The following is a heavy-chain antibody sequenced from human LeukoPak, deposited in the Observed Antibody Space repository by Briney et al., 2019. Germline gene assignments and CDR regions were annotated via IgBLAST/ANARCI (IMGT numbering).Heavy chain of an antibody. J-gene: IGHJ4*02. CDR2: INPSGGST. D-gene: IGHD3-22*01. CDR3: ARVARAPYYEVDY. Sequence: ASVKVSCKPSGYTFTSYAISWVRQAPGQGLEWMGIINPSGGSTSYAQKFQGRVTMTRDTSTSTVYMELSSLRSEDTAVYYCARVARAPYYEVDYWGQGTLVTVSS. V-gene: IGHV1-46*01. CDR1: GYTFTSYA.